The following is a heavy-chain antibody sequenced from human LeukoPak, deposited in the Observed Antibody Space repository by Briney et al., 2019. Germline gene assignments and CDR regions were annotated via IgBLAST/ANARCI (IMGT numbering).Heavy chain of an antibody. D-gene: IGHD6-19*01. CDR1: GFTFTNYA. J-gene: IGHJ4*02. Sequence: GGSLRLSCAASGFTFTNYAMSWVRQAPGKGLDWVSDISGRGGRTYYADSVKGRFTISRDNSKNTLYLQMNSLRAEDTAVYYCAKLTGYSSGWPNDYWGQGTLVTVSS. CDR2: ISGRGGRT. CDR3: AKLTGYSSGWPNDY. V-gene: IGHV3-23*01.